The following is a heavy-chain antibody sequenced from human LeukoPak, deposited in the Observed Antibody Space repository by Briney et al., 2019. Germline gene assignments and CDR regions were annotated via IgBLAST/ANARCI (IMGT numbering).Heavy chain of an antibody. CDR3: ARVGLYFDY. J-gene: IGHJ4*02. CDR1: GFTFSSYD. V-gene: IGHV3-48*03. CDR2: ISSSGTTI. Sequence: GGSLRLSCAASGFTFSSYDMNWVRQAPGKGLEWVSYISSSGTTIYYADSVKGRFTISRDNAKNSLYLQMNSLRAEDTAVYYCARVGLYFDYWGQGTLVTVSS.